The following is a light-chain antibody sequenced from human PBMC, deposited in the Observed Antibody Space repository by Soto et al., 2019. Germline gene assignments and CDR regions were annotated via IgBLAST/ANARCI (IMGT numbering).Light chain of an antibody. V-gene: IGKV3-15*01. CDR1: QSVSSN. CDR3: QQYNNWPPIT. CDR2: GAS. Sequence: EIVLTHSPGTLSLSPGERATLSCRASQSVSSNLAWYQQKPGQAPRLLIYGASTRATGIPARFSGSGSGTEFTLTISSLQSEDFAVYYCQQYNNWPPITFGQGTRLEI. J-gene: IGKJ5*01.